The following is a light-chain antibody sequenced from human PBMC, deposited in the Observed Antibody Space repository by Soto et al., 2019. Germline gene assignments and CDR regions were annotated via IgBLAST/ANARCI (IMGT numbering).Light chain of an antibody. CDR3: QQYDNLPYT. Sequence: DIEMTQSPPSLSASVGDRVTITCQASQDIRKLLNWFHQKPGAAPQLLIYDATNLETGVPSRFSGGGSGTHFTFTITNLQPEDAGTYFCQQYDNLPYTLAQGTKVEI. CDR2: DAT. CDR1: QDIRKL. J-gene: IGKJ2*01. V-gene: IGKV1-33*01.